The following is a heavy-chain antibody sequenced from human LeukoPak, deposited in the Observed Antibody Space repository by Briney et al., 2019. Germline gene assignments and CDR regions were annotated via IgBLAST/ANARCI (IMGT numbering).Heavy chain of an antibody. D-gene: IGHD3-10*01. V-gene: IGHV1-8*01. CDR1: GYTFTSYD. CDR3: ARVLLPNSFGEYYFDY. J-gene: IGHJ4*02. CDR2: MNPNSGNT. Sequence: ASVKVSCKASGYTFTSYDINWVRQATGQGLEWMGWMNPNSGNTGYAQKFQGRVTMTRNTSISTAYMELSSLRSEDTAVYYCARVLLPNSFGEYYFDYWGQGTLVTVSS.